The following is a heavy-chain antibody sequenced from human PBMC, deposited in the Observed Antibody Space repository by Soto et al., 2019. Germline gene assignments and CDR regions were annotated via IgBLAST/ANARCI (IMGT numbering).Heavy chain of an antibody. J-gene: IGHJ4*02. CDR3: TRHTVDY. V-gene: IGHV3-73*02. CDR2: TRSKAHSYAT. Sequence: EVQLVESGGGLVQPGGSLQLSCAASGFSFSDSAIHWVRQASGKGLEWVGRTRSKAHSYATAFAASVKGRFTISRDDSKNTVYLQMNSLKTEDTAVYYCTRHTVDYWGQGTLVTVSS. D-gene: IGHD4-4*01. CDR1: GFSFSDSA.